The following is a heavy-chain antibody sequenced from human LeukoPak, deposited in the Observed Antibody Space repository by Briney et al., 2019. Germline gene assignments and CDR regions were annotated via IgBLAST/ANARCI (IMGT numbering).Heavy chain of an antibody. D-gene: IGHD4-17*01. CDR2: IYYSGST. CDR3: ARDPYGAIPDS. Sequence: PSETLSLTCTVSGGSVSSGSYYWSWTRQPPGKGLEWIGYIYYSGSTNYNPSLKSRVTISVDTSKNQFSLKLSSVTAADTAVYYCARDPYGAIPDSWGQGTLVTVSS. CDR1: GGSVSSGSYY. J-gene: IGHJ4*02. V-gene: IGHV4-61*01.